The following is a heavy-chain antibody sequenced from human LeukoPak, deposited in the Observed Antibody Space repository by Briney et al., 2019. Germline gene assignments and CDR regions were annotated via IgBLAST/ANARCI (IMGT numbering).Heavy chain of an antibody. CDR1: GFTFSSYS. CDR2: ISSSSSYI. D-gene: IGHD5-18*01. Sequence: KSGGSLRLSCAASGFTFSSYSMSWVRQAPGKGLEWVSSISSSSSYIYYADSVKGRFTISRDNAKNSLYLQMNSLRAEDTAVYYCARGDYSYGSYYFDYWGQGTLVTVSS. CDR3: ARGDYSYGSYYFDY. V-gene: IGHV3-21*01. J-gene: IGHJ4*02.